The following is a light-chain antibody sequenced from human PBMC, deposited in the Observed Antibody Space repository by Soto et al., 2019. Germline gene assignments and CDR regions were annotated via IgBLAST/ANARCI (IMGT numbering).Light chain of an antibody. CDR2: GAS. J-gene: IGKJ1*01. CDR1: QSVSSSY. Sequence: EIVMTQSPATLSLSPGERATLSCSASQSVSSSYLSWYQQKPGQGPSLLIYGASTRATGIPARFSGSGSGTDFTLTISSMQPEDFAGYYCQQDYNLPPTFGQGTKVEIK. V-gene: IGKV3D-7*01. CDR3: QQDYNLPPT.